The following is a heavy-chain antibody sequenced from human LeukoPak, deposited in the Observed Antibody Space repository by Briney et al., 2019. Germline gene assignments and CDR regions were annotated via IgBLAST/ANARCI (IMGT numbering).Heavy chain of an antibody. Sequence: SETLSLTCSVSGGSISSYYWGWIRRPPGKGLEWVGYINSRGSSNYNPSLKSRLTISVDTSKNQFSLKLSSVTAADTAVYYCTRYTMTMVRLDYYYYMDVWGKGTTVTVSS. CDR2: INSRGSS. CDR1: GGSISSYY. J-gene: IGHJ6*03. V-gene: IGHV4-4*09. CDR3: TRYTMTMVRLDYYYYMDV. D-gene: IGHD4/OR15-4a*01.